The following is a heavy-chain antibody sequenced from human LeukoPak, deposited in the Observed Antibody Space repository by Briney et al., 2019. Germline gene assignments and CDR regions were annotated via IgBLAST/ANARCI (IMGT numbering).Heavy chain of an antibody. CDR2: IYYSGST. CDR3: ARDSGSRASGLGRTPFDY. Sequence: PSETLPLTCTVSGGSISSSSYYWGWIRQPPGKGLEWIGSIYYSGSTYYNPSLKSRVTISVDTSKNQFSLKLSSVTAADTAVYYCARDSGSRASGLGRTPFDYWGQGTLVTVSS. CDR1: GGSISSSSYY. J-gene: IGHJ4*02. D-gene: IGHD2-15*01. V-gene: IGHV4-39*07.